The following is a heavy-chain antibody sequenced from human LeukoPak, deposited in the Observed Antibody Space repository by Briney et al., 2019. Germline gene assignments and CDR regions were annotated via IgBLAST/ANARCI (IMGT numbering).Heavy chain of an antibody. CDR3: ARASLSMVRGVISYFDY. CDR1: GGSFSGYY. V-gene: IGHV4-34*01. D-gene: IGHD3-10*01. Sequence: PSETLSLTCAVYGGSFSGYYWSWIRQPPGKGLEWIGEINHSGSTNYNPSLKSRVTISVDTSKNQFSLKLSSVTAADTAVCYCARASLSMVRGVISYFDYWGQGTLVTVSS. CDR2: INHSGST. J-gene: IGHJ4*02.